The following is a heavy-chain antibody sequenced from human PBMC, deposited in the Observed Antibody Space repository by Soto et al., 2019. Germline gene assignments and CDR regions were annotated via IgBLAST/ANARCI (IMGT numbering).Heavy chain of an antibody. CDR3: ARESGFCGPRCYRNNWFDP. CDR2: MSNTGIP. J-gene: IGHJ5*02. Sequence: SETLSLTCSVSGASISNHYWSWMRQSPGKGLEWIGLMSNTGIPTYNPSLQGRVSISPDTSNNRISLRLSSVTAADTAVYYCARESGFCGPRCYRNNWFDPWGQGILVTVSS. CDR1: GASISNHY. V-gene: IGHV4-59*11. D-gene: IGHD2-2*02.